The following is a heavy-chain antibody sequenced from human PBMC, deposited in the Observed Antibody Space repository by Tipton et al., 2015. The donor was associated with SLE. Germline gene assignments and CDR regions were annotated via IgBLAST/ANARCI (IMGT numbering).Heavy chain of an antibody. V-gene: IGHV3-74*01. Sequence: SLRLSCAASGFTFSSYWMHWVRQAPGKGLVGVSRIESDGNKRTYADSVKGRFTISRDNAKNSLYLQMNSLRAEDTAVYYCAKDPAGTLAFDIWGQGTMVTVSS. J-gene: IGHJ3*02. CDR3: AKDPAGTLAFDI. CDR2: IESDGNKR. D-gene: IGHD6-13*01. CDR1: GFTFSSYW.